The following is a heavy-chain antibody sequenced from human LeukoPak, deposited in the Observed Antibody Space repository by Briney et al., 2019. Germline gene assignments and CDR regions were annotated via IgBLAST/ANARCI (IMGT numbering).Heavy chain of an antibody. D-gene: IGHD3-22*01. CDR3: ARDYYDSSGYYYNFGY. J-gene: IGHJ4*02. CDR1: GFTFSSYA. V-gene: IGHV3-23*01. CDR2: ISGSGGST. Sequence: GGSLRLSCAASGFTFSSYAMSWVRQAPGKGLEWVSAISGSGGSTYYADSVKGRFTISRDNAKNTLYLQMNSLRAEDTAVYYCARDYYDSSGYYYNFGYWGQGTLVTVSS.